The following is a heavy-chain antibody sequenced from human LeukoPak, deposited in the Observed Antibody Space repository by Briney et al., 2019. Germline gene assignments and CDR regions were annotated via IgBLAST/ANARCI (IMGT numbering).Heavy chain of an antibody. CDR3: ARDCSGGSCYGAFDI. CDR2: IYDSEST. D-gene: IGHD2-15*01. V-gene: IGHV4-30-4*01. Sequence: SETLSLTCTVSGASIRSGDYYWSWIRQPPGKGLEWIGYIYDSESTYYNPSLKSRITISVDTSENRFSLKLSSVTATDTAVYYCARDCSGGSCYGAFDIWGQGTMVTVSS. J-gene: IGHJ3*02. CDR1: GASIRSGDYY.